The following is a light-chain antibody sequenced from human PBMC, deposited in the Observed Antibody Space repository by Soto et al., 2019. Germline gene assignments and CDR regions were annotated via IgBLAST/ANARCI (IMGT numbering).Light chain of an antibody. CDR3: QHYTDYSWT. V-gene: IGKV1-5*03. CDR1: QSISRW. J-gene: IGKJ1*01. CDR2: TTS. Sequence: DIHLTQSPSTLSASVGDRITITCRASQSISRWLAWYLQKPGKAPKLLIYTTSSLESGVPSRFSGSGSGTEFTLTISSLQPDDFATYYCQHYTDYSWTFCQGTKVEI.